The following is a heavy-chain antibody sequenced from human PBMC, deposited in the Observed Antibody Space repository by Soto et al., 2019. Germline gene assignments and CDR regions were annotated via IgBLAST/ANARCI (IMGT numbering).Heavy chain of an antibody. Sequence: EVQLLESGGGLVQPGGSLRLSCAASGFTFSSYAMSWVRQAPGKGLEWVSDISGSGGSTYYADSVKGRFTISRDNSKNKLYLQMNSLRAEDTAVYYCAKGMPGEWLVLNYWGQGTLVTVSS. D-gene: IGHD6-19*01. CDR1: GFTFSSYA. V-gene: IGHV3-23*01. CDR3: AKGMPGEWLVLNY. J-gene: IGHJ4*02. CDR2: ISGSGGST.